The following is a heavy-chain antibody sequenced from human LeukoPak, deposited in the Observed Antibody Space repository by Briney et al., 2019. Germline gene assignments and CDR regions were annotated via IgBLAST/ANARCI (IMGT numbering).Heavy chain of an antibody. J-gene: IGHJ3*02. CDR1: GFTFSSYA. Sequence: GGSLRLSCAASGFTFSSYAMSWVRQAPGKGLEWVSSISGIGSTSYYGDSVKGRFTISRDNSKNTLYLQMNSLRAEDTAVYYCXXXSYNXXDAFDIWGQGTMVTVSS. CDR2: ISGIGSTS. CDR3: XXXSYNXXDAFDI. V-gene: IGHV3-23*01. D-gene: IGHD1-1*01.